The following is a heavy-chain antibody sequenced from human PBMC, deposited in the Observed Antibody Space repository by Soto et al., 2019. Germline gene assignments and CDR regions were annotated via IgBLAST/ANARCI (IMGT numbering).Heavy chain of an antibody. J-gene: IGHJ5*02. CDR1: GDSVSRGSYY. CDR3: ARVDYGDYPWFDP. CDR2: IYYTGTT. Sequence: QVQLQESGPGLVKPSETLSLTCTVSGDSVSRGSYYWSWIGQPPGKGLDWIGYIYYTGTTKYNPSLKSRVTISIDTSKNHFSLKLTSVTAAHTAFYYCARVDYGDYPWFDPWGQGTLVTVSS. V-gene: IGHV4-61*03. D-gene: IGHD4-17*01.